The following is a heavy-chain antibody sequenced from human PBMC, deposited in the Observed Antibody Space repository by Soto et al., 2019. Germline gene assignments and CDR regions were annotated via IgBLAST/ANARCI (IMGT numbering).Heavy chain of an antibody. CDR2: IYSGGST. V-gene: IGHV3-53*02. CDR1: GFTVSSNY. J-gene: IGHJ6*02. CDR3: ASNLYCSGGSCYSGYYGLDV. D-gene: IGHD2-15*01. Sequence: EVQLVETGGGLIQPGGSLRLSCAASGFTVSSNYMSWVRQAPGKGLEWVSVIYSGGSTYYADSVKGRFTISRDNSKNTLYLQMNSLRVEDTAVYYCASNLYCSGGSCYSGYYGLDVWGQGTTVTVSS.